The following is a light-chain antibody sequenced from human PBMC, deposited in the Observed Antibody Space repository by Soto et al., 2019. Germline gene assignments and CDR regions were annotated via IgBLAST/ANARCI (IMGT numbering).Light chain of an antibody. J-gene: IGLJ2*01. CDR1: SGHSSYA. V-gene: IGLV4-69*01. Sequence: QLVLTQSPSASASLGASVKLTCTLTSGHSSYAIAWQQQQPEKGPRYLMKLNSDGSHSKGDGIPDRFSGSSSGAERYLTISSLQSEDEADYYCQTWGTGIQLFGGGTKLTVL. CDR2: LNSDGSH. CDR3: QTWGTGIQL.